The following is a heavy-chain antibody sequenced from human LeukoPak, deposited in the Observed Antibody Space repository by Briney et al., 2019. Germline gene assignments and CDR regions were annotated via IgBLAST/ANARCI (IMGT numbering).Heavy chain of an antibody. Sequence: PGRSLRLSCAASGFTFSRYGMHWVRQAPGKGLEWVAVIWYDGSIKYYADSVKGRFTISRDNSKNTLFLQVNSLRAEDTAVYYCAKVPWTTAIRGAFDYWGQGTLVTVSS. CDR1: GFTFSRYG. J-gene: IGHJ4*02. CDR2: IWYDGSIK. V-gene: IGHV3-33*06. CDR3: AKVPWTTAIRGAFDY. D-gene: IGHD4-17*01.